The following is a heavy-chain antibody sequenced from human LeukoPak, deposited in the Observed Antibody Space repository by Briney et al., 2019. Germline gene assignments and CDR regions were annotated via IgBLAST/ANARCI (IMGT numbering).Heavy chain of an antibody. Sequence: SETLSLTCTVSGYSISSGYYWGWIRQPPGKGLEWIGSIYHSGSTYYNPSLKSRVTISVDTSNNQLSLKLSSVTVADTAVYFCARHFYGSGSYSDFWGQGTLVTVSS. D-gene: IGHD3-10*01. CDR3: ARHFYGSGSYSDF. V-gene: IGHV4-38-2*02. CDR2: IYHSGST. CDR1: GYSISSGYY. J-gene: IGHJ4*02.